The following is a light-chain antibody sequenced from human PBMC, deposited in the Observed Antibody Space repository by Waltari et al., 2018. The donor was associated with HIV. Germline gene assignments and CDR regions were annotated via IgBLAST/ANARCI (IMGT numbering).Light chain of an antibody. CDR1: SSDVGSYNL. CDR2: EGS. V-gene: IGLV2-23*01. Sequence: QSALTQPASLSGSPGQSITISCTGTSSDVGSYNLVSWYPQHPGKAPKLMIYEGSKRPSGVSNRFSGSKSGSTASLTISGLQAEDEAGYYCCSYAGSSPVLFGGGTKLTVL. J-gene: IGLJ2*01. CDR3: CSYAGSSPVL.